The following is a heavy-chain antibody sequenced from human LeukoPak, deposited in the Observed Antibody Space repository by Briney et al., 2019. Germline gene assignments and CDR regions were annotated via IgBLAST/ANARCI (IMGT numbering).Heavy chain of an antibody. CDR3: ARVEVVMAAYFDY. J-gene: IGHJ4*02. CDR2: IYSGGST. CDR1: GFTVSSNY. Sequence: GGSLRLPCAASGFTVSSNYMSWVRQAPGKGLEWVSVIYSGGSTYYADSVKGRFTISRDNAKNSLYLQMNSLRAEDTAVYYCARVEVVMAAYFDYWGQGTLVTVSS. V-gene: IGHV3-66*01. D-gene: IGHD2-21*01.